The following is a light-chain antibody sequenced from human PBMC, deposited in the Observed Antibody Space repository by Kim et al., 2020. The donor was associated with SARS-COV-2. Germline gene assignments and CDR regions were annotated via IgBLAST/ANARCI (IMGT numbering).Light chain of an antibody. CDR1: RSVSSN. Sequence: EIVMTQSPATLSVSPGERATLSCRASRSVSSNLAWYQQKPGQAPRLLIYGASTRATGIPVRFSGGGSGTEFTLTISGLQSEDFAVYYCQHYYNWPYTFGQGTKLKI. V-gene: IGKV3-15*01. J-gene: IGKJ2*01. CDR2: GAS. CDR3: QHYYNWPYT.